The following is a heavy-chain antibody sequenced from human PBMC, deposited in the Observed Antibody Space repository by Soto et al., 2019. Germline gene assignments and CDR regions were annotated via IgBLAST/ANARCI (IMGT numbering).Heavy chain of an antibody. Sequence: EVQLLESGGGLVQPGGSLRLSCAASGFTFSSYAMSWVRQAPGKGLEWVSAISGSGGTTYYADAVKGRFTISRDNSKNTLYLQMNSLRAEDTAVYYCAKDLSVTTFWYFDLWGRGTLVTVSS. J-gene: IGHJ2*01. CDR2: ISGSGGTT. D-gene: IGHD4-17*01. CDR3: AKDLSVTTFWYFDL. V-gene: IGHV3-23*01. CDR1: GFTFSSYA.